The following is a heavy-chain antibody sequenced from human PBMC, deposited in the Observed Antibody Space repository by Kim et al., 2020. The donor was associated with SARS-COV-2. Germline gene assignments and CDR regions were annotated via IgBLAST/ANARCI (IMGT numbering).Heavy chain of an antibody. CDR3: AHRLTRGYCSSTSCYPVDAFDI. D-gene: IGHD2-2*01. V-gene: IGHV2-5*02. CDR2: IYWDDDK. CDR1: GFSLSTSGVG. Sequence: SGTTLVNPTQTLTLTCTFSGFSLSTSGVGVGWIRQPPGKALEWLALIYWDDDKRYSPSLKSRLTITKDTSKNQVVLTMTNMDPVDTATYYCAHRLTRGYCSSTSCYPVDAFDIWGQGTMVTVSS. J-gene: IGHJ3*02.